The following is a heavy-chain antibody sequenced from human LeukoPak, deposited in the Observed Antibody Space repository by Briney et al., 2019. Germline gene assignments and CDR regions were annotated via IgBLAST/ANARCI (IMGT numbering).Heavy chain of an antibody. CDR3: ARERYSSSSYYYYGMDV. V-gene: IGHV1-69*13. D-gene: IGHD6-6*01. CDR2: IIPIFGTA. J-gene: IGHJ6*02. CDR1: GGTFSSYA. Sequence: ASVKVSCKASGGTFSSYAISWVRQAPGQGLEWMGGIIPIFGTANYAQKFQGRVTITADESTSTAYMELSSLRSEDTAVYYCARERYSSSSYYYYGMDVWGQGTTVTVSS.